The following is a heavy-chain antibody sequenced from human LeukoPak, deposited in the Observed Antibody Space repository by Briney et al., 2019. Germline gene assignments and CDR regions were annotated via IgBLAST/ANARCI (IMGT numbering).Heavy chain of an antibody. CDR2: ISSSSSYI. V-gene: IGHV3-21*01. D-gene: IGHD3-3*01. CDR1: GFTFSSYS. J-gene: IGHJ6*03. Sequence: KTGGSLRLSCAASGFTFSSYSMNWVRQAPGKGLEWVSSISSSSSYIYYADSVKGRFTISRDNAKNSLYLQMNSLRAEDTAVYYCARAFFWSGPYYYMDVWGKGTTVTVSS. CDR3: ARAFFWSGPYYYMDV.